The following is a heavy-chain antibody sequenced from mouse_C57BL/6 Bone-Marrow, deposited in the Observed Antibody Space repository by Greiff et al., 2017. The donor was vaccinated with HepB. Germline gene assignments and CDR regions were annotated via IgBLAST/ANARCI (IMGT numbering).Heavy chain of an antibody. V-gene: IGHV5-4*03. CDR3: ANHYFDY. CDR2: ISDGGSYT. J-gene: IGHJ2*01. Sequence: EVKLMESGGGLVKPGGSLKLSCAASGFTFSSYAISWVRQTPEKRLEWVATISDGGSYTYYPDNVKGRFTISRDNAKNNLYLQMSHLKSEDTAMYYCANHYFDYWGQGTTLTVSS. CDR1: GFTFSSYA.